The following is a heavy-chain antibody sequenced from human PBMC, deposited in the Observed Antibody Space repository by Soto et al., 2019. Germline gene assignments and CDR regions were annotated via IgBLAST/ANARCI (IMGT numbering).Heavy chain of an antibody. D-gene: IGHD6-19*01. J-gene: IGHJ4*02. CDR3: ARGGAVAGTLYWD. V-gene: IGHV4-59*02. Sequence: QGQLQQSGPGLGTPSETLSLTCTVSGTSVSSDDWSWIRQPPGKGLEWIAYISYSGGTNYNPSLKNRVTISVDTSKNQLSLRLSSGTAAATAVYYCARGGAVAGTLYWDWGQGTLVTVSS. CDR2: ISYSGGT. CDR1: GTSVSSDD.